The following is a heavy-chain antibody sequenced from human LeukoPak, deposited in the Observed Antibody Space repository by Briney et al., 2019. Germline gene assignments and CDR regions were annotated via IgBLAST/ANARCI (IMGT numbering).Heavy chain of an antibody. J-gene: IGHJ4*02. CDR2: IYYSGST. CDR3: ASRPMGLGPIDY. Sequence: SETLSLTCTVSGGSISSGGYYWSWIRQHPGKGLEWIGYIYYSGSTYYNPSLKSRVTISVDTSKNQFSLKLSSVTAADTAVYYCASRPMGLGPIDYWGQGTLVTVSS. D-gene: IGHD1-26*01. CDR1: GGSISSGGYY. V-gene: IGHV4-31*03.